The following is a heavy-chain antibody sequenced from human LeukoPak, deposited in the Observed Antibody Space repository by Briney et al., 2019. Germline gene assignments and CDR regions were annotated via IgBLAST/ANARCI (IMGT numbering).Heavy chain of an antibody. Sequence: GGSLRLSCAASGFTFDDYAMLWVRLAPGKGLEWVSYISSSGSTKYYADSVKGRFTISRDNAKNSLYLQMNSLRAEDTALYYCARDGPRSVSSSSYFDYWGQGTLVTVSS. J-gene: IGHJ4*02. D-gene: IGHD6-13*01. CDR1: GFTFDDYA. CDR2: ISSSGSTK. CDR3: ARDGPRSVSSSSYFDY. V-gene: IGHV3-48*03.